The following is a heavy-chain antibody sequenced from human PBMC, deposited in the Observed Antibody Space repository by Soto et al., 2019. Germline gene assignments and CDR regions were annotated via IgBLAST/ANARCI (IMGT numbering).Heavy chain of an antibody. CDR1: GFTLDDYA. V-gene: IGHV3-9*01. CDR2: ISWNSGSI. CDR3: AKDGIAAAGTSYYYYMDV. J-gene: IGHJ6*03. D-gene: IGHD6-13*01. Sequence: EVQLVESGGGLVQPGRSLRLSCAASGFTLDDYAMHWVRQAPGKGLEWVSGISWNSGSIGYADSVKGRFTISRDNAKNSLYLQMNSLRAEDTALYYCAKDGIAAAGTSYYYYMDVWGKGTTVTVSS.